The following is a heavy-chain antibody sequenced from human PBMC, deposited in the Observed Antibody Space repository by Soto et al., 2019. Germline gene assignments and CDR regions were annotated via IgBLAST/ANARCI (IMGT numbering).Heavy chain of an antibody. D-gene: IGHD6-13*01. Sequence: PGESLKISCGASGFTFSNCVMTWVRQAPGKGLEWVSCITDSGTGTYYADSVKGRFTISRDNSKNTMYLQMNNLRAEDTGVYYCAKGLINGRWYAEDWGQGTLVTVSS. CDR1: GFTFSNCV. V-gene: IGHV3-23*01. CDR3: AKGLINGRWYAED. J-gene: IGHJ4*02. CDR2: ITDSGTGT.